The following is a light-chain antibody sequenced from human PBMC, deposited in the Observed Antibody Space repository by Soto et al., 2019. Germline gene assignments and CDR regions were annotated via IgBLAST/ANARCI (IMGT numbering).Light chain of an antibody. J-gene: IGKJ3*01. CDR3: QQYSSVPV. Sequence: DIQMTQSPPSLSASVGDRVTITCRASQGIRNFVAWYQQKPGKAPKLLIYASSTLQSVVPSRFSGSGSGTDFTLTINSLQPEDVATSSCQQYSSVPVFGPGTKVEIK. CDR1: QGIRNF. CDR2: ASS. V-gene: IGKV1-27*01.